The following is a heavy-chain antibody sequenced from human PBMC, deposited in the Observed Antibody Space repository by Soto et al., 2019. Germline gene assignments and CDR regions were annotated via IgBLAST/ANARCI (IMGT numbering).Heavy chain of an antibody. V-gene: IGHV5-10-1*01. CDR1: GYRFTSYW. J-gene: IGHJ3*02. CDR3: AGQREYCSGGSCYSNI. D-gene: IGHD2-15*01. Sequence: PGESMKVSCKGSGYRFTSYWTSWVRQLTGKGLEWMGRIDPSDSYTNYSPSFQGHVTISADKSISTAYLQWSSLKASDTAMYYCAGQREYCSGGSCYSNIWGQGTMVTVSS. CDR2: IDPSDSYT.